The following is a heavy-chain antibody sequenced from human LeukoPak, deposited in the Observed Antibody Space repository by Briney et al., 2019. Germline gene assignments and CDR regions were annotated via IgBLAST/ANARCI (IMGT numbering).Heavy chain of an antibody. V-gene: IGHV4-59*01. CDR1: GGPISSYY. CDR3: ARGGDSSGYYGTRPTYYFDY. Sequence: SETLSLTCTVSGGPISSYYWSWIRQPPGKGLEWIGYIYYSGSTNYNPSLKSRVTISVDTSKNQFSLKLSSVTAADTAVYYCARGGDSSGYYGTRPTYYFDYWGQGTLVTVSS. CDR2: IYYSGST. J-gene: IGHJ4*02. D-gene: IGHD3-22*01.